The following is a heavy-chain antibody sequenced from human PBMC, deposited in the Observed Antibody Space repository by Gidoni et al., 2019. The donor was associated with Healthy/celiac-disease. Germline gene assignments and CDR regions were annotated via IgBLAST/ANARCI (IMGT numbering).Heavy chain of an antibody. Sequence: EVQLLESGGGLVQPGGSLRLSCAASGFTFRSYAMSWVRQAPGKGLEWVSAISGSGGSTYYADSVKGRFTISRDNSKNTLYLQMNSLRAEDTVVYYCAKGSQPPIVGATIEGFDYWGQGTLVTVSS. CDR2: ISGSGGST. CDR1: GFTFRSYA. V-gene: IGHV3-23*01. D-gene: IGHD1-26*01. CDR3: AKGSQPPIVGATIEGFDY. J-gene: IGHJ4*02.